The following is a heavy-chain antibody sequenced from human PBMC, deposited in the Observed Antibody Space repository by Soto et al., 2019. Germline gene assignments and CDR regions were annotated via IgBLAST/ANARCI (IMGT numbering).Heavy chain of an antibody. J-gene: IGHJ4*02. V-gene: IGHV4-4*02. Sequence: PSETLSLTCNVSGASISSYNYWSWIRQPPGKGLEWIGEINHSGSTNYNPSLKSRVTISVDRSKNQFSLKLSSVTAADTAVYYCARGQVVAAQHWGQGTLVTVAS. CDR3: ARGQVVAAQH. CDR1: GASISSYNY. D-gene: IGHD2-15*01. CDR2: INHSGST.